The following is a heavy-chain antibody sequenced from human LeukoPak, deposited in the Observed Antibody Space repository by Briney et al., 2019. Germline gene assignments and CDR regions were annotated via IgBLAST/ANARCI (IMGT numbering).Heavy chain of an antibody. J-gene: IGHJ4*02. Sequence: GESLKISCKGSGYSFTSYWIGWVRQMPGKGLEWMGIICPGDSETRYSPSFQGQVTISADKSISTAYLQWSSLKASDTAMYYCATYYDFWSGYRDYWGQGTLVTVSS. V-gene: IGHV5-51*01. CDR3: ATYYDFWSGYRDY. D-gene: IGHD3-3*01. CDR1: GYSFTSYW. CDR2: ICPGDSET.